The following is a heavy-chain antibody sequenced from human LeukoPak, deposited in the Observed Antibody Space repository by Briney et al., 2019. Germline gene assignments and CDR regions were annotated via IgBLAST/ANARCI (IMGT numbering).Heavy chain of an antibody. Sequence: SETLSLTCAVYGGSFTGYYGSWIRQSPGKGLQWIAEVNHRGDTNYNPSVKGRFTISVYTSKNQFSLKVTSLTAADTAVYYCARGPTISETGYFDYWGQGTLVTVSS. V-gene: IGHV4-34*01. CDR2: VNHRGDT. D-gene: IGHD1-1*01. J-gene: IGHJ4*03. CDR3: ARGPTISETGYFDY. CDR1: GGSFTGYY.